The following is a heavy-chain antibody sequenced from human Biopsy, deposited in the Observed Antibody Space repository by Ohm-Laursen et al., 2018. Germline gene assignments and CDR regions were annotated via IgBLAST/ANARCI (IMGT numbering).Heavy chain of an antibody. CDR3: ATRKSGEWLSYYFHH. V-gene: IGHV3-48*03. D-gene: IGHD3-3*01. CDR1: GFTFRSSE. J-gene: IGHJ4*02. CDR2: INPGGSMM. Sequence: GSLRLSCTASGFTFRSSEMIWVRQAPGKGPEWISYINPGGSMMYYADSVKGRFIVSRDNAKNSLYLQMDSLRVDDTAVYYCATRKSGEWLSYYFHHWGQGTLVAVSS.